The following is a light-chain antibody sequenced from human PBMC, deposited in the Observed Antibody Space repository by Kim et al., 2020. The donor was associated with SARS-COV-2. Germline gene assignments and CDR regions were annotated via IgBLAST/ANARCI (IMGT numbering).Light chain of an antibody. CDR1: QDITNY. J-gene: IGKJ5*01. CDR3: QQYDYLPMT. CDR2: DAS. Sequence: DIQMTQSPSSLSASIGDRVTITCQASQDITNYLNWYQQKPGKAPKLLIYDASNLETGVPPRFSGSGSGTDFTFAISSLQPEDIATYYCQQYDYLPMTFGQGTRLRLN. V-gene: IGKV1-33*01.